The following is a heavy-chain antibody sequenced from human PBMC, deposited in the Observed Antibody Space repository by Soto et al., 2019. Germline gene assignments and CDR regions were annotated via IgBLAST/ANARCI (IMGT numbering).Heavy chain of an antibody. Sequence: GESLKISCKGSGYSFTSYWIGWVRQMPGKGLEWMGIIYPGDSDTRYSPSFQGQVTISADKSISTAYLQWSSLKASDTAMYYCARLACTNGVCFYGMDVWGQGTTVPVSS. V-gene: IGHV5-51*01. CDR3: ARLACTNGVCFYGMDV. CDR1: GYSFTSYW. CDR2: IYPGDSDT. J-gene: IGHJ6*02. D-gene: IGHD2-8*01.